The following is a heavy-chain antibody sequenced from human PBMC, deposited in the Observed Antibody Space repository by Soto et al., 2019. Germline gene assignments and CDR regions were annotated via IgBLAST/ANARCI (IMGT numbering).Heavy chain of an antibody. Sequence: GESLKISCAASGFTVSSNYMSWVRQAPGKGLEWVSVIYSGGSTYYADSVKGRFTISRDNSKNTLYLQMNSLRAEDTAVYYCARGPVLDAFDIWGQGTMVTVSS. CDR3: ARGPVLDAFDI. V-gene: IGHV3-53*01. CDR2: IYSGGST. CDR1: GFTVSSNY. J-gene: IGHJ3*02.